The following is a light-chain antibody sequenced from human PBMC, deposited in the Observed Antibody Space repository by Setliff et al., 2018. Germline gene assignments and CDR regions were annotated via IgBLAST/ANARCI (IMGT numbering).Light chain of an antibody. J-gene: IGLJ3*02. Sequence: QSVLTQPPSASGTPGQRVTISCSGSSSNIGTKTVNWYQQLPGVAPKLLIHRDSQRPSGVPDRFSGSKSGTSASPAISGLLSEDEADYYCAAWDDILKAVVFGGGTKVTLL. V-gene: IGLV1-44*01. CDR2: RDS. CDR3: AAWDDILKAVV. CDR1: SSNIGTKT.